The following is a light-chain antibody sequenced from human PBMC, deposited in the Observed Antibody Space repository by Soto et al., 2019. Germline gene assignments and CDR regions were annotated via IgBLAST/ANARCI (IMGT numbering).Light chain of an antibody. CDR1: TSDVGGYNY. CDR3: SSYTSSGTLVV. J-gene: IGLJ2*01. Sequence: QSALTQPASVSGSPGQSITISCTGTTSDVGGYNYVSWYQQHPGKAPKLMICEVSNRPSGVSNRFSGSKSGNTDSLTISGLQAEDEADYYCSSYTSSGTLVVFGGGTKLTAL. V-gene: IGLV2-14*01. CDR2: EVS.